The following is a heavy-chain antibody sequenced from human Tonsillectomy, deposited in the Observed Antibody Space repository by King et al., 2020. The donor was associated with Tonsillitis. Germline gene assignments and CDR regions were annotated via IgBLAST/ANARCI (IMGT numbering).Heavy chain of an antibody. CDR1: GFTFNSHS. CDR2: ISFDGGNK. D-gene: IGHD3-10*01. V-gene: IGHV3-30-3*01. CDR3: ARPIMGLWLGPEDYYYGMDV. Sequence: VQLVESGGGVVQPGRSLRLSCAASGFTFNSHSMDWVRQAPGKGLEWVAIISFDGGNKYYADSVKGRFTISRDNSKNTLYLQMNSLRTEDTAVYYCARPIMGLWLGPEDYYYGMDVWGQGTTVTVSS. J-gene: IGHJ6*02.